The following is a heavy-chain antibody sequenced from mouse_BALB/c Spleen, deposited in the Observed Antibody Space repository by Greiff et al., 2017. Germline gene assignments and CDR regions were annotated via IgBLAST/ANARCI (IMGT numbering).Heavy chain of an antibody. CDR1: GFNIKDTY. CDR2: IDPANGNT. CDR3: ARRGNPYAMDY. V-gene: IGHV14-3*02. Sequence: EVQLQQSGAELVQPGASVKLSCTASGFNIKDTYMHWVKQRPEQGLEWIGRIDPANGNTKYDPKFQGKATITADTSSNTAYLQLSSLTSEDTAVYYCARRGNPYAMDYWGQGTSVTVAS. D-gene: IGHD2-1*01. J-gene: IGHJ4*01.